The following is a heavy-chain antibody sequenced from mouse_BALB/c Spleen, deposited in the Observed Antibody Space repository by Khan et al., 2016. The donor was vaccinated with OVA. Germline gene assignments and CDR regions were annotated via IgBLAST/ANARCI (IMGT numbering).Heavy chain of an antibody. J-gene: IGHJ3*01. V-gene: IGHV3-2*02. D-gene: IGHD4-1*01. CDR1: GYSITSDYA. CDR2: ISYSGRT. CDR3: AMGRTY. Sequence: QLEESGPGLVKPSQSLSLTCTVTGYSITSDYAWNWIRQFPGNKLEWMGYISYSGRTSYNPSLTSRISVTRDTSKNQFFLQLNSVTTEDTATYYCAMGRTYWGQGTLVTVSA.